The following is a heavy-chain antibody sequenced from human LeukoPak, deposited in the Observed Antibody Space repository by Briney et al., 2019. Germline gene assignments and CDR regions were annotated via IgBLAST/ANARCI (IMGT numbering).Heavy chain of an antibody. V-gene: IGHV3-7*01. Sequence: PGGSLRLSCAASGFTFSSYWMSWVRQAPGKGLEWVANIKQDGSEKYYVDSVKGRFTISRDNAKNSLYLQMNSLRAEDTAVYYCARDLSPAHDVYYYGSGSLDYWGQGTLVTVSS. D-gene: IGHD3-10*01. CDR3: ARDLSPAHDVYYYGSGSLDY. CDR1: GFTFSSYW. CDR2: IKQDGSEK. J-gene: IGHJ4*02.